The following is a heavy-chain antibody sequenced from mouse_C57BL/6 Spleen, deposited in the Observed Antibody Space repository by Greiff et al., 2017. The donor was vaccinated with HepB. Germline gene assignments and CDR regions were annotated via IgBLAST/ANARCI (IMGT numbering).Heavy chain of an antibody. V-gene: IGHV3-6*01. CDR1: GYSITSGYY. CDR3: ARDKGGGFAY. J-gene: IGHJ3*01. CDR2: ISYDGSN. Sequence: DVKLVESGPGLVKPSQSLSLTCSVTGYSITSGYYWNWIRQFPGNKLEWMGYISYDGSNNYNPSLKNRISITRDTSKNQFFLKLNSVTTEDTATYYCARDKGGGFAYWGQGTLVTVSA.